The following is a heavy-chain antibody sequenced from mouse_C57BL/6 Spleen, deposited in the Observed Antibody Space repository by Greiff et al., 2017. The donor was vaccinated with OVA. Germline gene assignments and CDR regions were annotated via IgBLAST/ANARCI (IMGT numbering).Heavy chain of an antibody. CDR2: ISSGSSTI. J-gene: IGHJ2*01. CDR3: AREGGNFGGLDY. V-gene: IGHV5-17*01. D-gene: IGHD2-1*01. Sequence: EVMLVESGGGLVKPGGSLKLSCEASGFTFSDYGMHWVRQAPEKGLEWVAYISSGSSTIYYADTVKGRFTISRDNAKNTLFLQRTSLGYEDTAMYYCAREGGNFGGLDYWGQGTTLTVSS. CDR1: GFTFSDYG.